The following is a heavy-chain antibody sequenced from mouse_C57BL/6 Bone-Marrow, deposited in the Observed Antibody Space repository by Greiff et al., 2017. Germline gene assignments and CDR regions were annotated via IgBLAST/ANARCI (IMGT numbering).Heavy chain of an antibody. D-gene: IGHD4-1*01. CDR2: IYPYNGGT. V-gene: IGHV1-19*01. CDR3: ARNGLGLRGVFDY. CDR1: GYTFTDYY. J-gene: IGHJ2*01. Sequence: EVQLQQSGPVLVKPGASVKMSCKASGYTFTDYYMNWVKQSHGKSLEWIGVIYPYNGGTSYNQKFKGKATLTVDKSSSTAYMELNSLTSEDSAVYYCARNGLGLRGVFDYWGQGTTLTVSS.